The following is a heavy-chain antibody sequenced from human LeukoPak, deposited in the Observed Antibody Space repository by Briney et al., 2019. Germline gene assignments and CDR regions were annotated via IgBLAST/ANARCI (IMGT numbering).Heavy chain of an antibody. D-gene: IGHD3-3*01. CDR2: MNPNIGNT. V-gene: IGHV1-8*01. J-gene: IGHJ3*02. CDR1: GYTFTSYD. CDR3: ARGHKYYDFWSGYPPLDAFDI. Sequence: ASVKVSCKASGYTFTSYDINWVRQATGQGLEWMGWMNPNIGNTGYAQKFQGRVTMTRNTSISTAYMELSSLRSEDTAVYYCARGHKYYDFWSGYPPLDAFDIWGQGTMVTVSS.